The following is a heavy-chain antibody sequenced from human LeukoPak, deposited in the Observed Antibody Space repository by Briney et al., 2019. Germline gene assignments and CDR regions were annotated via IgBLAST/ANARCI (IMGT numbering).Heavy chain of an antibody. D-gene: IGHD2-15*01. V-gene: IGHV3-23*01. Sequence: GGSLRLSCAASGFTFSSYSMNWVRQAPGKGLEWVSSISGSGGSTYYADSVKGRFRFTISRDNSKNTLYLQMNSLRVEDTAIYYCAKSRGGSFPGGFDPWGHGTLVTISS. CDR3: AKSRGGSFPGGFDP. J-gene: IGHJ5*02. CDR1: GFTFSSYS. CDR2: ISGSGGST.